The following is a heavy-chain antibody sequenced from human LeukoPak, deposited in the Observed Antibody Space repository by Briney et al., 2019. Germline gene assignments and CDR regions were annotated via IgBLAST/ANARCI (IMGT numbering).Heavy chain of an antibody. CDR1: GFTFSNYW. Sequence: GGSLRPSCAASGFTFSNYWMTWVRQAPGKGLEWVAHVKPDGSEKSYVDSVKGRFTISRDNAQNSLYLQMNSLRAEDTAVYYCARDRGYYVFDYWGQGTLVTVSS. CDR3: ARDRGYYVFDY. J-gene: IGHJ4*02. CDR2: VKPDGSEK. V-gene: IGHV3-7*01. D-gene: IGHD3-22*01.